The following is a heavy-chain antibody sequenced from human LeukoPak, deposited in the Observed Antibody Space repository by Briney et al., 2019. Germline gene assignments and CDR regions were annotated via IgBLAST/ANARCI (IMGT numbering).Heavy chain of an antibody. Sequence: PGGSLRLSCAASGFTFSSYTMNWVRQAPGKGLEWVSGISASGGSTYYADSVKGRFTISRDNSKNTLYLQMNSLRAEDTAVYYCAELGVTMIGGAWGKGTTVTISS. CDR3: AELGVTMIGGA. D-gene: IGHD3-10*02. CDR1: GFTFSSYT. J-gene: IGHJ6*04. V-gene: IGHV3-23*01. CDR2: ISASGGST.